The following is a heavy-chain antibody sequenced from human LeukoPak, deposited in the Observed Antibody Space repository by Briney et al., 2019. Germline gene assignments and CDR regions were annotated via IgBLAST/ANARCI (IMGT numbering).Heavy chain of an antibody. V-gene: IGHV3-9*01. Sequence: PGGSLRLSCAASGFTFDGYAMHWVRQAPGKGLEWVSGISWNSGSIGYADSVKGRFTISRDNAKNSLYLQMNSLRAEDTALYYCAKDINYDFWSGFDYWGQGTLVTVSS. D-gene: IGHD3-3*01. CDR1: GFTFDGYA. CDR3: AKDINYDFWSGFDY. J-gene: IGHJ4*02. CDR2: ISWNSGSI.